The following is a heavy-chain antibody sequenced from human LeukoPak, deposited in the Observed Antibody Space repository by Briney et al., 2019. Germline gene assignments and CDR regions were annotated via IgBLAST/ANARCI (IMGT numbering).Heavy chain of an antibody. CDR3: ARLESYDSSGHYRGYFDL. CDR1: GFTFSSYS. J-gene: IGHJ4*02. Sequence: GGSLRLSCAASGFTFSSYSMNWVRQAPGKGLEWVSIVYSSGSIYYADSVKGRFTISRDNSKNTLYLQMSSLRAEDTAVYYCARLESYDSSGHYRGYFDLWGQGTLVTVSS. CDR2: VYSSGSI. D-gene: IGHD3-22*01. V-gene: IGHV3-53*01.